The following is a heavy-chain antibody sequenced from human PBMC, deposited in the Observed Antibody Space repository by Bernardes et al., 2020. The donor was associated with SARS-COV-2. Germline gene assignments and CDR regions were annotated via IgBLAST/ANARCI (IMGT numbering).Heavy chain of an antibody. D-gene: IGHD3-22*01. J-gene: IGHJ3*01. CDR3: QTYYDSGGDAFDV. CDR2: ISGRGLYI. CDR1: GFTFNSYL. Sequence: GGSLRLSCAASGFTFNSYLFSWFRQAPGRGLEWVSSISGRGLYIYYADSVRGRFTTSRDNARNSVSLQMNSLRAEDTAVYYRQTYYDSGGDAFDVWGQGTMVTVSS. V-gene: IGHV3-21*01.